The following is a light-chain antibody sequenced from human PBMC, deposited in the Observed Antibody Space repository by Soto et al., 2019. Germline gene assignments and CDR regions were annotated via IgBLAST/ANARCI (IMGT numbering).Light chain of an antibody. CDR1: QSVSGY. CDR2: ADS. J-gene: IGKJ5*01. V-gene: IGKV3-11*01. CDR3: QQRYKRPIT. Sequence: SVWTQSPATLSLSPGETATLSCRASQSVSGYIGWYQQKPGQAPRLLIYADSNRATGIPARFSGSGSGTDFTLTISSLEPEDFSVYYCQQRYKRPITFGQGTRLEIK.